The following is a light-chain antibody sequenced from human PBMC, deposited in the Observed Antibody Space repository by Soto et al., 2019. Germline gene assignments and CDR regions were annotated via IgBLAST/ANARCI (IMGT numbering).Light chain of an antibody. CDR2: AAS. CDR3: QQYNNWPRT. J-gene: IGKJ1*01. V-gene: IGKV3-15*01. CDR1: QSVNSN. Sequence: EMVMMQSPATLSVSPGERFTLSCMAIQSVNSNLAWYQQKPGKAPRLLIYAASARATGIPARFSGSGSGTEFTLTISSLQSEDFEVYYCQQYNNWPRTFGQGTKVDIK.